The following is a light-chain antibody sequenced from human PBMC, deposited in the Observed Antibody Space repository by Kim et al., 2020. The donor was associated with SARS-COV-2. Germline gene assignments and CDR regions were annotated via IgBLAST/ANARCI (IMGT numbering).Light chain of an antibody. Sequence: DIQMTQSPSSLSASVGDRVTITCRASQSISSYLNWYQQKPGKAPKLLIYAASSLQSGVPSRFSGSGSGTDFTLTISSLQPEDFATYYCQQSYSTPPITVGPGTKVYIK. J-gene: IGKJ3*01. V-gene: IGKV1-39*01. CDR1: QSISSY. CDR2: AAS. CDR3: QQSYSTPPIT.